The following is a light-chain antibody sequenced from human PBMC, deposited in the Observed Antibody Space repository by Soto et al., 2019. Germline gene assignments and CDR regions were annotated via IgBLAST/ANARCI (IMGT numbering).Light chain of an antibody. J-gene: IGKJ5*01. CDR1: QTISSW. CDR3: QQYNNWPPLT. V-gene: IGKV1-5*03. CDR2: KAS. Sequence: DLQMTQSPSTLSGSVGDRVTITCRASQTISSWLAWYQQKPGKAPKLLIYKASTLKSGVPSRLSGSGSGTEFILTISSLQSEDFAVYYCQQYNNWPPLTFGQGTRLEIK.